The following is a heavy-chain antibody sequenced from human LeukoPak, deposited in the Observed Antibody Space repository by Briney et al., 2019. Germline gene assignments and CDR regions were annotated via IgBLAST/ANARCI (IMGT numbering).Heavy chain of an antibody. D-gene: IGHD6-25*01. J-gene: IGHJ4*02. V-gene: IGHV3-23*01. CDR1: GFTFRTYA. CDR2: ISGSGGST. Sequence: QPGGSLRLSCAASGFTFRTYAMTGVPQAPGKGLEWVSAISGSGGSTYYADSVKGRFTISRDNSKNTLYLQMNSLRAEDTAVYYCAKAESGYWGQGTLVTVSS. CDR3: AKAESGY.